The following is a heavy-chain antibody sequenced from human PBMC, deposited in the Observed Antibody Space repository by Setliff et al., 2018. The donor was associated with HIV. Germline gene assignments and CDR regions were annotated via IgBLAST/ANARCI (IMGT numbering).Heavy chain of an antibody. CDR1: GGTFSSYA. Sequence: SVKVSCKASGGTFSSYAISWVRQTPGQGLEWMGGIIPIFGTANYAQKFQGRVTITADESTSTAYMELSSLRSEDTAVYYCTRGPWIQLWSSELDAFDIWGQGTMVTVSS. J-gene: IGHJ3*02. CDR3: TRGPWIQLWSSELDAFDI. CDR2: IIPIFGTA. D-gene: IGHD5-18*01. V-gene: IGHV1-69*13.